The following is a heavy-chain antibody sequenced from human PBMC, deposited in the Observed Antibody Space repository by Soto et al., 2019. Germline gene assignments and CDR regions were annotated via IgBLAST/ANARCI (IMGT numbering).Heavy chain of an antibody. J-gene: IGHJ6*03. V-gene: IGHV2-26*01. CDR3: ARILFGRSVAGGYFYMDV. CDR1: WFSLSNGKVG. D-gene: IGHD6-19*01. Sequence: HVALKESGPVLVKPTETLTLTCTVSWFSLSNGKVGVSWIRQPPGKALEWLAHIFSTDEKSYRTSLKSSLTISEDTSKGQVVLTMTNVDPVDTATYYCARILFGRSVAGGYFYMDVWGKGTTVTVSS. CDR2: IFSTDEK.